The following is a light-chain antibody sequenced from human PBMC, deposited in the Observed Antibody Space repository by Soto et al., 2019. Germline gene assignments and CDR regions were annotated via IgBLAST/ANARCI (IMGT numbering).Light chain of an antibody. CDR1: QSISSY. Sequence: DFQMTQSPAILSASVGGKVTITCRASQSISSYLNWYQQKPGKAPKLLISDASSLETGVPSRFSGSGSGTEFTLTINSLQPDDFATYYCQQYKSYWTFSQGTKVDIK. CDR2: DAS. CDR3: QQYKSYWT. J-gene: IGKJ1*01. V-gene: IGKV1-5*01.